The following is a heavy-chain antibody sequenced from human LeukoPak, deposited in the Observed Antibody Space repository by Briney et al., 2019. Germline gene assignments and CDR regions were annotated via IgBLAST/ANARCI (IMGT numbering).Heavy chain of an antibody. CDR3: ASRGSREDAFDI. D-gene: IGHD5-24*01. V-gene: IGHV4-59*01. CDR1: GGSISSYY. J-gene: IGHJ3*02. Sequence: KASETLSLTCTVSGGSISSYYWSWIRQPPGKGLEWIGYIYYSGSTNYNPSLKSRVTISVDTSKNQFSLKLSSVTAADTAVYYCASRGSREDAFDIWGQGTMVTVSS. CDR2: IYYSGST.